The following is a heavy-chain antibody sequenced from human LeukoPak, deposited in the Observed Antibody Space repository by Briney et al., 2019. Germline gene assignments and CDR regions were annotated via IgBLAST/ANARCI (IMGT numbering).Heavy chain of an antibody. J-gene: IGHJ6*02. CDR1: GFTFDDYG. CDR2: INWNGGST. D-gene: IGHD3-10*01. Sequence: PGGSLRLSCAASGFTFDDYGMSWVRQAPGKGLEWVSGINWNGGSTGYADSVKGRFTISRDNAKNSLYLQMNSLRAEDTALYYCARGGSGSYYTHYYYYGMDVWGQGTTVTVSS. V-gene: IGHV3-20*04. CDR3: ARGGSGSYYTHYYYYGMDV.